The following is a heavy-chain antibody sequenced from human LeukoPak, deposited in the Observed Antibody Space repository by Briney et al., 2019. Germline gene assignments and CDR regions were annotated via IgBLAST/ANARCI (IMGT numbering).Heavy chain of an antibody. CDR3: AKSET. CDR1: GFTFSSYG. V-gene: IGHV3-30*18. CDR2: ISYDGSNK. J-gene: IGHJ5*02. Sequence: GRSLRLSCAASGFTFSSYGMHWIRQAPGKGLEWVAVISYDGSNKYYADSVKGRFTISRDNTKNTLYLQMNSLSAEDTAVYYCAKSETWGQGTLVTVSS.